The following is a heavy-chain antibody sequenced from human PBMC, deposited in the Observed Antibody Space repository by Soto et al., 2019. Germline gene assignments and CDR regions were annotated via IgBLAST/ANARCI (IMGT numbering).Heavy chain of an antibody. CDR1: GGSINSYF. CDR2: IYYSGST. V-gene: IGHV4-59*01. J-gene: IGHJ4*02. Sequence: SETLSLTXTVSGGSINSYFWSWIRQSPGKGLEWIGHIYYSGSTSYSPSLKSRVSISVDTSKNQFSLEVHSVTAADTAVYYCARAGTNMVQFDYWGQGTLVTVSS. CDR3: ARAGTNMVQFDY. D-gene: IGHD3-10*01.